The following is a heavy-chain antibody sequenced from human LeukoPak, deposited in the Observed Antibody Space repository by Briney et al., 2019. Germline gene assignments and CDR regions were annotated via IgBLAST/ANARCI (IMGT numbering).Heavy chain of an antibody. CDR1: GYTFTGYY. D-gene: IGHD2-15*01. J-gene: IGHJ3*02. V-gene: IGHV1-2*02. Sequence: GASVKVSCKASGYTFTGYYMHWVRQAPGQGLEWMGWINPNSGGTNYAQKFQGRVTMSRDTSISTAYMELSRLRSDDTAVYYCARSRGYCSGGSCYYDAFDIWGQGTMVTVS. CDR3: ARSRGYCSGGSCYYDAFDI. CDR2: INPNSGGT.